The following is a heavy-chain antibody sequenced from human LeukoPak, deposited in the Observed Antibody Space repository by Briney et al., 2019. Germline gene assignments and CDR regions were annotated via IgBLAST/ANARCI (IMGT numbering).Heavy chain of an antibody. J-gene: IGHJ3*02. CDR1: GYTFTSYY. V-gene: IGHV1-24*01. D-gene: IGHD4-17*01. CDR2: FDPEDGET. CDR3: ARDKTHDDYGDYPDAFDI. Sequence: ASVKVSCKAPGYTFTSYYMHWVRQAPGKGLEWMGGFDPEDGETIYAQKFQGRVTMTEDTSTDTAYMELSSLRSEDTAVYYCARDKTHDDYGDYPDAFDIWGQGTMVTVSS.